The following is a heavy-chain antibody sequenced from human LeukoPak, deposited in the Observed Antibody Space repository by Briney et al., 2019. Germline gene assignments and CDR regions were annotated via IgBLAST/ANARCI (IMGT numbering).Heavy chain of an antibody. Sequence: QASETLSLTCAVYGGSFSGYYWSWIRQPPGKGLEWIGEINHSGSTNYNPSLKSRVTISVDTSKNQFSLKLSSVTAADTAVYYCAGTAVTSNWFDPWGQGTLVTVSS. CDR3: AGTAVTSNWFDP. CDR2: INHSGST. D-gene: IGHD4-17*01. J-gene: IGHJ5*02. CDR1: GGSFSGYY. V-gene: IGHV4-34*01.